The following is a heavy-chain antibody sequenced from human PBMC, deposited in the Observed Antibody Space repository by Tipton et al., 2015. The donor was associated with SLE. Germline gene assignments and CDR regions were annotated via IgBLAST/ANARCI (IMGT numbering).Heavy chain of an antibody. J-gene: IGHJ6*02. V-gene: IGHV4-61*02. CDR2: IYTSGST. CDR1: GGSVSSSSHY. Sequence: TLSLTCNVSGGSVSSSSHYWSWIRQPAGKGLEWIGRIYTSGSTYYNPSLKSRVTISVDTSKNEFSLKLSSVTAADTAVYYCAREGDSSANFYYYGVNVWGQGP. D-gene: IGHD2-21*01. CDR3: AREGDSSANFYYYGVNV.